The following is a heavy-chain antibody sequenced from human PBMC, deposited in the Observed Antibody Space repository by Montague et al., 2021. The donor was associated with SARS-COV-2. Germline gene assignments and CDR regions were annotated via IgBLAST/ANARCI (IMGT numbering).Heavy chain of an antibody. CDR3: VRDPAPSGSGTFYDY. CDR2: VYYSRSS. Sequence: SETLSLTCTVSGDSVSHDFWTWIRQPPGKGLEWIGYVYYSRSSSXNPSLRGRVSIAVDTSKNQFSLRLSTVTAADTAIYYCVRDPAPSGSGTFYDYWGQGTLVCVSS. V-gene: IGHV4-59*02. CDR1: GDSVSHDF. J-gene: IGHJ4*02. D-gene: IGHD1-26*01.